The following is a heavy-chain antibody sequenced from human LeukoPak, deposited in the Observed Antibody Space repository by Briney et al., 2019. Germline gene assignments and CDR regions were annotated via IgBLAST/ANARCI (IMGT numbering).Heavy chain of an antibody. J-gene: IGHJ4*02. V-gene: IGHV3-9*01. D-gene: IGHD6-19*01. Sequence: SLRLSCAASGFTFDDYAMHWVRQAPGKGLEWVSGISWNSGSIGYADSVKGRFTISRDNAKNSLYLQMNSLRAEDTALYYCAKDMRSRLGFADYWGQGTLVTVSS. CDR2: ISWNSGSI. CDR3: AKDMRSRLGFADY. CDR1: GFTFDDYA.